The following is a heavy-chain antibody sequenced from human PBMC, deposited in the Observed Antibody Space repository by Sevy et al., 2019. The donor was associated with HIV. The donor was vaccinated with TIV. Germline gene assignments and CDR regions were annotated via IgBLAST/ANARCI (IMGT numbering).Heavy chain of an antibody. Sequence: ASVKVSFKASGGTFSSYAISWVRQAPGQGLEWMGGIIPIFGTANYAQKFQGRVTITADESTSTAYMELSSLRSEDTAVYYCARESYYYDSSGYFYYYYGMDVWGQGTTVTVSS. CDR2: IIPIFGTA. D-gene: IGHD3-22*01. CDR3: ARESYYYDSSGYFYYYYGMDV. J-gene: IGHJ6*02. V-gene: IGHV1-69*13. CDR1: GGTFSSYA.